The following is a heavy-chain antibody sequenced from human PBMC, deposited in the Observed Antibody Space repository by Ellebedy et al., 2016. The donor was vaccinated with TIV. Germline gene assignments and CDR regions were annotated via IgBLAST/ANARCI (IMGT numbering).Heavy chain of an antibody. CDR3: ARGAVDFWSGSYVQDDY. V-gene: IGHV3-7*01. CDR2: IKLDGSEN. D-gene: IGHD3-3*01. CDR1: GFTFSNYW. Sequence: GGSLRLSXAASGFTFSNYWMSWVRQAPGKGLEWVAHIKLDGSENYYVDSVRGRFTISRDNAKNSLYLQMNSLRAEDTAVYYCARGAVDFWSGSYVQDDYWGQGTLVAVSS. J-gene: IGHJ4*02.